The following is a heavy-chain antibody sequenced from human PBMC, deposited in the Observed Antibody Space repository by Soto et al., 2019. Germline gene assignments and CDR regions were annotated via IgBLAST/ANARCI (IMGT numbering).Heavy chain of an antibody. Sequence: GGSLRLSCSVSGFIFSSYAMHWVRQAPGKGLEYVASISSEGASTYYADSVKGRFIISRDNSKNTLYLQMSSLRAEDTAVYYCVEDRYVDCWGQGILVTVSS. J-gene: IGHJ4*02. CDR3: VEDRYVDC. CDR2: ISSEGAST. V-gene: IGHV3-64D*06. CDR1: GFIFSSYA.